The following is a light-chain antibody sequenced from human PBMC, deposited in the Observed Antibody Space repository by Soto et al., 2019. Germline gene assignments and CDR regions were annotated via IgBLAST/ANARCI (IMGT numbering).Light chain of an antibody. CDR3: CSYTSSSPL. CDR2: DVT. V-gene: IGLV2-11*01. J-gene: IGLJ2*01. Sequence: QSVLTQPRSVSGSPRQSVTISCSGTSSDVGGYNYVSWYQHLPGKAPKLMIYDVTKRPSGVPDRFSGSKSDNTASLTISGLQAEDEADYYCCSYTSSSPLFGGGTKLTVL. CDR1: SSDVGGYNY.